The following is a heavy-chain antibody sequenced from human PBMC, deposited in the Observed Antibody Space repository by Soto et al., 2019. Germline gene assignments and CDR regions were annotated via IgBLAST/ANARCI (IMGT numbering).Heavy chain of an antibody. CDR2: INWNGGST. V-gene: IGHV3-20*04. J-gene: IGHJ4*02. Sequence: GGSLRLSCAASGFTFDDYGMSWVRQAPGKGLEWVSGINWNGGSTGYADSVKGRFTISRDNAKNSLYLQMNSLRAEDTALYYCARGNVFVDLTRYPLFVYWGQGTLVNVSS. CDR1: GFTFDDYG. D-gene: IGHD3-9*01. CDR3: ARGNVFVDLTRYPLFVY.